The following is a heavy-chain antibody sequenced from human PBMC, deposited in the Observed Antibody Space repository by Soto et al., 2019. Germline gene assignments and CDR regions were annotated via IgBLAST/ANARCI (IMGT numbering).Heavy chain of an antibody. J-gene: IGHJ4*02. CDR3: ARQRRDFDY. CDR1: GGSISNYY. Sequence: QVQLQESGPGLVKPSETLSLTCTVSGGSISNYYWSWIRQPPGKGLQWIGYIFSSGSTNYNPSLKIRVTMSVNTSKNQFSLNLNSVTAADTAVYYWARQRRDFDYWGQGSLVTVAS. V-gene: IGHV4-59*08. CDR2: IFSSGST.